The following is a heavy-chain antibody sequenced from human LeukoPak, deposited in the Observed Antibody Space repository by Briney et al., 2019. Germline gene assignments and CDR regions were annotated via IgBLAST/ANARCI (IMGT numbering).Heavy chain of an antibody. Sequence: SETLSLTCTVSGGPIISYYWSWIRQPPGKGLEWIGYIYYSGSTNYNPSLKSRVTISVDTSKNQFSLKLSSVTAADTAVYYCARDRSPFDLWGRGTLVTVSS. CDR1: GGPIISYY. V-gene: IGHV4-59*01. CDR3: ARDRSPFDL. CDR2: IYYSGST. J-gene: IGHJ2*01.